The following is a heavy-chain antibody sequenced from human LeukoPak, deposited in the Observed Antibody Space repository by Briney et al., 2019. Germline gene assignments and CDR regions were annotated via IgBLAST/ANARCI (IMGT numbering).Heavy chain of an antibody. CDR1: GFIFSNYW. D-gene: IGHD3-16*01. CDR2: KKKDGSEK. Sequence: PGGSLRLSCSASGFIFSNYWMTWVRQAPGQGLEWVANKKKDGSEKYYVGSVKGRFTISRDNAKKSLYVQMNSLRAEDTAVYFCARDMIILQSWGQGTLVTVSS. CDR3: ARDMIILQS. J-gene: IGHJ5*02. V-gene: IGHV3-7*04.